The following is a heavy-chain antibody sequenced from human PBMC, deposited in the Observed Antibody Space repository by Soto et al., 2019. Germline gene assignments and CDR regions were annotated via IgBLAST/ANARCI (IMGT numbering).Heavy chain of an antibody. V-gene: IGHV1-69*01. CDR2: IIPIFGTA. CDR3: ARVVVPAAIIVSWFDP. CDR1: GGTFSSYA. J-gene: IGHJ5*02. Sequence: QVQLVQSGAEVKRPGSSVKVSCKASGGTFSSYAISWVRQAPGQGLEWMGGIIPIFGTANYAQKIQGRVTITADESTSTAYMELSRLRSEDTAVYYCARVVVPAAIIVSWFDPWGQGTLVTVSS. D-gene: IGHD2-2*02.